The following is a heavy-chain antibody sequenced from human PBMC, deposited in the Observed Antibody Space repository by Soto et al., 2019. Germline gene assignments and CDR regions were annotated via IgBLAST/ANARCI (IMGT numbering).Heavy chain of an antibody. CDR1: GYTFTGYY. D-gene: IGHD3-16*02. CDR3: ARAIIVLDYYGMDV. CDR2: INPNSGGT. J-gene: IGHJ6*02. Sequence: ASVKVSCKASGYTFTGYYMHWVRQAPGQGLEWMGWINPNSGGTNYAQKFQGWVTMTRDTSISTAYMELSRLRSDDTAVYYCARAIIVLDYYGMDVWGQGTTVTVSS. V-gene: IGHV1-2*04.